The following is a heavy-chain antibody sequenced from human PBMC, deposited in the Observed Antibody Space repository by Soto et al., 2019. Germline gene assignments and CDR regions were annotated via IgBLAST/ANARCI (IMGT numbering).Heavy chain of an antibody. Sequence: PSETLSLTCTVSGGSITTGDYYWNWIRQHPGKGLERIGYIYYSGNTYYNPSLKSRLTISLDPSKNQFSLKLSSVTAADTAVYYCARYDYDNNIYSIDYWGQGALVTVSS. CDR3: ARYDYDNNIYSIDY. J-gene: IGHJ4*02. CDR1: GGSITTGDYY. D-gene: IGHD3-22*01. V-gene: IGHV4-30-4*01. CDR2: IYYSGNT.